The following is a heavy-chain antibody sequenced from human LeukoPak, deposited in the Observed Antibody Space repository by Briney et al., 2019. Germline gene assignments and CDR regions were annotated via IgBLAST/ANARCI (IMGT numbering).Heavy chain of an antibody. CDR2: ISAYNGNT. CDR3: ARMGPRYFDWLFAYYFDY. D-gene: IGHD3-9*01. V-gene: IGHV1-18*04. J-gene: IGHJ4*02. Sequence: GASVKVSCKASGYTFTSYGISWVRQAPGQGLEGMGWISAYNGNTNYAQKLQGRVTMTTDTSTSTAYMELRSLRSDDTAVYYCARMGPRYFDWLFAYYFDYWGQGTLVTVSS. CDR1: GYTFTSYG.